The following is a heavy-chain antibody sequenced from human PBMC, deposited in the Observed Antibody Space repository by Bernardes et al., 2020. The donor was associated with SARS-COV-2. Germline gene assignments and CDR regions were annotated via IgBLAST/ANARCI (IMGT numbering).Heavy chain of an antibody. CDR3: ARVLRYFDWLRSFYYYYGMDV. V-gene: IGHV3-11*06. CDR1: GFTFSDYY. CDR2: ISSSSSYT. D-gene: IGHD3-9*01. Sequence: SLILSCAASGFTFSDYYMSWIRQAPGQGLEWVSYISSSSSYTNYADSVKGRFTISRDNAKNSLYLQMNSLRAEDTAVYYCARVLRYFDWLRSFYYYYGMDVWGQGTTVTVSS. J-gene: IGHJ6*02.